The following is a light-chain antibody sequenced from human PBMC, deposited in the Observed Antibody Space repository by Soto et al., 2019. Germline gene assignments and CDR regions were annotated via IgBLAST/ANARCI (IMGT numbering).Light chain of an antibody. CDR1: RSVSRD. V-gene: IGKV3-15*01. Sequence: ETVLTQSPATLSVSPGARATLSCRASRSVSRDLAWYQQKPGQVPRLLIYGASTRASGLPARFSGSGSGTDFTLTISSLQPEDFATYYCQQSYSTPLTFGGGTKVDIK. CDR2: GAS. CDR3: QQSYSTPLT. J-gene: IGKJ4*01.